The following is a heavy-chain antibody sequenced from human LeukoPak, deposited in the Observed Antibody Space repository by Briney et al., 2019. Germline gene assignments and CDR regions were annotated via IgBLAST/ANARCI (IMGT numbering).Heavy chain of an antibody. J-gene: IGHJ4*02. CDR3: ATSQYFDWTQIDY. Sequence: ASVKVSCKASGYTFTGYYMHWVRQAPGQGLEWMGWINPNSGGTNYAQKFQGRVTMTRDTSISTAYMELSRLRSDDTAVYYCATSQYFDWTQIDYWGQGTLVTVSS. V-gene: IGHV1-2*02. D-gene: IGHD3-9*01. CDR2: INPNSGGT. CDR1: GYTFTGYY.